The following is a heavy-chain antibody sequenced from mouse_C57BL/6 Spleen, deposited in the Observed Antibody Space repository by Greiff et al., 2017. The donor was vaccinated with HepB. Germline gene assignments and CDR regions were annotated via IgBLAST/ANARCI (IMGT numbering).Heavy chain of an antibody. Sequence: EVKLVESGGGLVKPGGSLKLSCAASGFTFSSYTMSWVRQTPEKRLEWVATISGGGGNTYYPDSVKGRFTISRDNAKNTLYLQMSSLRSEDTALYYCARYSNYVRYFDVWGTGTTVTVSS. D-gene: IGHD2-5*01. J-gene: IGHJ1*03. V-gene: IGHV5-9*01. CDR2: ISGGGGNT. CDR3: ARYSNYVRYFDV. CDR1: GFTFSSYT.